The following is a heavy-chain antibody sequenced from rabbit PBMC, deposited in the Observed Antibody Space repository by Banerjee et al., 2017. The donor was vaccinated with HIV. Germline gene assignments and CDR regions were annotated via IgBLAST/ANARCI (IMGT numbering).Heavy chain of an antibody. CDR2: RYADSSGTNT. V-gene: IGHV1S45*01. CDR1: GNDFSAYA. J-gene: IGHJ6*01. CDR3: ARRPGYDNNDRHL. Sequence: QQQLVESGGGLVKPEGSLTLTCKASGNDFSAYAISWVRQAPGKGLEWIACRYADSSGTNTYYASWAKGRFTISKTSSTTVTLQMTSLTAADTATYFCARRPGYDNNDRHLWGPGTLVTVS.